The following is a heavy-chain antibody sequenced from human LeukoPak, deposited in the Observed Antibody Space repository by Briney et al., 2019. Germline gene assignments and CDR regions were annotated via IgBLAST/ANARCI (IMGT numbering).Heavy chain of an antibody. J-gene: IGHJ6*02. CDR3: AKDQPDSSGWYGPFRYYYYGMDV. Sequence: PGGSLRLSCAASGFTFSSFAMRWVRPAPGEGLGWVSAIRGSGGSTYYADSVKGRLTISRDNSKHTLYLQMNSLRAEDTAVYYCAKDQPDSSGWYGPFRYYYYGMDVWGQGTTVTVSS. D-gene: IGHD6-19*01. V-gene: IGHV3-23*01. CDR2: IRGSGGST. CDR1: GFTFSSFA.